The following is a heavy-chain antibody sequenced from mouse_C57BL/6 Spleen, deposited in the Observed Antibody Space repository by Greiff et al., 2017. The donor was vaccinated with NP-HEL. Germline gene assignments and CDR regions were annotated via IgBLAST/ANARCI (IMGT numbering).Heavy chain of an antibody. J-gene: IGHJ2*01. D-gene: IGHD1-1*01. CDR3: ARAGVTTVVPDY. V-gene: IGHV1-64*01. CDR2: IHPNSGST. Sequence: VQLQQPGAELVKPGASVKLSCKASGYTFTSYWMHWVKQRPGQGLEWIGMIHPNSGSTNYNEKFKSKATLTVDKSSSTAYMQLSSLTSEDSAVYYCARAGVTTVVPDYWGQGTTLTVSS. CDR1: GYTFTSYW.